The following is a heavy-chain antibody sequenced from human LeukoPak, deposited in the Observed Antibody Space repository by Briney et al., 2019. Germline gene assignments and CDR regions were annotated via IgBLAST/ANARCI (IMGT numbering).Heavy chain of an antibody. CDR1: GFILKKYW. CDR2: IKEDGSET. Sequence: GGSLRLSCAASGFILKKYWMNWVRQVPGRGLECLANIKEDGSETYYADSVKGRFTISRDNPKNLLFLQINSLRVEDTAVYYCARETPRRGETRDGYRWGQGTVVTVSS. CDR3: ARETPRRGETRDGYR. J-gene: IGHJ4*02. D-gene: IGHD5-24*01. V-gene: IGHV3-7*01.